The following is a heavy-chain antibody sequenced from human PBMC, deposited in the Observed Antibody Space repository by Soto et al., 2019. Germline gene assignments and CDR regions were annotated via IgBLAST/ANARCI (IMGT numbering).Heavy chain of an antibody. CDR3: ARETYFDY. Sequence: EVQLVESGGGLVQPGGSLRLSCAASGFTFSNYIMNWVRQAPGKGPEWVPYISGSGGVIYYADSVKGRFTISRDNAKSSLYLQINSLRDEDTAVYYCARETYFDYWGQGTLVTVSS. CDR1: GFTFSNYI. CDR2: ISGSGGVI. V-gene: IGHV3-48*02. J-gene: IGHJ4*02.